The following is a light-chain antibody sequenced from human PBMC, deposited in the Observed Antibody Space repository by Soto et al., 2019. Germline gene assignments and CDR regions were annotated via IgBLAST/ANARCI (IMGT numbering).Light chain of an antibody. CDR2: DDD. J-gene: IGLJ1*01. CDR1: SSNIGTNN. CDR3: AAWDESLNGL. Sequence: QSVLIQPPSASGTPGQRVTISCSGRSSNIGTNNVYWYQHFPGTAPKLLIYDDDQRPSGVPDRFSGSKSGTSASLAISGLRSEDEADYYCAAWDESLNGLFGTGTKLTV. V-gene: IGLV1-47*02.